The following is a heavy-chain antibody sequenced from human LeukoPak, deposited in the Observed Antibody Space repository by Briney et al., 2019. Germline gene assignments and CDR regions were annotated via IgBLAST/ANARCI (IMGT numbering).Heavy chain of an antibody. D-gene: IGHD3-3*01. CDR2: INHSGST. V-gene: IGHV4-34*01. J-gene: IGHJ4*02. CDR1: GGSFSGYY. Sequence: PSETLSLTCAVYGGSFSGYYWSWIRQPPGKGLEWIGEINHSGSTNYNPSLKSRVTISVDTSKNQFSLKLSSVTAADTAVYYCARGGSTYYDFWSGYYTGHYFDYWGQGTLVTVSS. CDR3: ARGGSTYYDFWSGYYTGHYFDY.